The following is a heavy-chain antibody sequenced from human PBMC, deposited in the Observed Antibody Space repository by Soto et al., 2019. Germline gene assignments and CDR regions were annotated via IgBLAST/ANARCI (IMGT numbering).Heavy chain of an antibody. CDR1: GGSISSSSYY. Sequence: PSETLSVTGIVSGGSISSSSYYWGWIRQPPGKGLEWIGSIYYSGSTSYNPSLKSRVTISVDTSKNQFSLKLSSVTAADTAVFYCARHRARNWFDPWGQGTPVTVSS. D-gene: IGHD6-6*01. CDR2: IYYSGST. CDR3: ARHRARNWFDP. J-gene: IGHJ5*02. V-gene: IGHV4-39*01.